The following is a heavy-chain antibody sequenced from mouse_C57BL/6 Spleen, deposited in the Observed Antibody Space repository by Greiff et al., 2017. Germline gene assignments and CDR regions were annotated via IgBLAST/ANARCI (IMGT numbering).Heavy chain of an antibody. J-gene: IGHJ2*01. D-gene: IGHD2-5*01. CDR2: FHPNSGST. CDR3: ARLRYSNYEDY. Sequence: QFQLQQLGAELVKPGASVKLSCKASGYTFTSYWMHWVKQRPGQGLEWIGMFHPNSGSTNYNEKFKSKATLSVDKSSSTAYMQLSSLTSEDAAVYYCARLRYSNYEDYWGQGTTLTVSS. V-gene: IGHV1-64*01. CDR1: GYTFTSYW.